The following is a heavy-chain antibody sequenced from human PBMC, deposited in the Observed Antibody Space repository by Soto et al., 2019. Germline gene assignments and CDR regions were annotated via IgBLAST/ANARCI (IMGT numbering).Heavy chain of an antibody. D-gene: IGHD3-10*01. V-gene: IGHV1-18*01. CDR1: GYTFTDYD. CDR3: ARGGALVKYGSGSYVVY. J-gene: IGHJ4*02. Sequence: QVQLVQSGAEVKKPGASVKVSCKASGYTFTDYDISWVRQAPGQGLEWMGRISAYNGNTNYAQKLQGRVTMTTDTPTNTAYMELRSPRSDDRAVYYCARGGALVKYGSGSYVVYWGQGTLVTVSS. CDR2: ISAYNGNT.